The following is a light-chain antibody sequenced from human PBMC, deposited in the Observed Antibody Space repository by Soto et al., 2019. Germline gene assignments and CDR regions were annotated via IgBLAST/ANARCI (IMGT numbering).Light chain of an antibody. CDR3: GSFAGGNTYV. V-gene: IGLV2-14*03. J-gene: IGLJ1*01. Sequence: QSARTQPASVSGSPGQSIAISCTGTSSDVGGYNYVSWYQHHPGKAPKLMIFDVSNRPSGVSNRFSGSKSGNTASLTISGLQTEDEADYYCGSFAGGNTYVFGAGTKVTVL. CDR1: SSDVGGYNY. CDR2: DVS.